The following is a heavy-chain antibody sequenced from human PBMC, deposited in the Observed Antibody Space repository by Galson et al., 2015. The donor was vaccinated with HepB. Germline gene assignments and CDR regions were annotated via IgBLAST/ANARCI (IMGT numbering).Heavy chain of an antibody. Sequence: QSGAEVKKPGESLKISCKGSGYSFTSYWIGWVRQMPGKGLEWMGILYPGDSDTRYSPSFQGQVTIAADKSISTAYLQWSSLKASDTAMYYCARHRVGYCSRTSCYGYGMDDWGQGTTVTVSS. D-gene: IGHD2-2*01. CDR1: GYSFTSYW. J-gene: IGHJ6*02. V-gene: IGHV5-51*01. CDR3: ARHRVGYCSRTSCYGYGMDD. CDR2: LYPGDSDT.